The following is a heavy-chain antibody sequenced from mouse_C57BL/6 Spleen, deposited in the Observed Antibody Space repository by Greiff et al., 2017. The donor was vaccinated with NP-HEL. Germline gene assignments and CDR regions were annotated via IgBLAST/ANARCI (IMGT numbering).Heavy chain of an antibody. J-gene: IGHJ1*03. CDR3: SRDICSCWYFDV. Sequence: QVQLQQSGAELVKPGASVKISCKASGYAFSSYWMNWVKQRPGKGLEWIGQIYPGDGDTNYNGNFKGKATLTADKSSSTAYMQLSSLTSEDSAVYFCSRDICSCWYFDVWGTGTTVTVSS. D-gene: IGHD1-1*01. CDR2: IYPGDGDT. CDR1: GYAFSSYW. V-gene: IGHV1-80*01.